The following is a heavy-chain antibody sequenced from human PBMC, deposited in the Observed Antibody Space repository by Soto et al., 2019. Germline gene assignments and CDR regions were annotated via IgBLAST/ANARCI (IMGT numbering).Heavy chain of an antibody. D-gene: IGHD3-10*01. V-gene: IGHV3-30*18. Sequence: GGSLRLSCAASGFTFSSYGMHWVRQAPGKGLEWVAVISYDGSNKYYADSVKGRFTISRDNSKNTLYLQMNSLRAEDTAVYYCAKGTGTYYYGSGYDYWGQGTLVTVSS. J-gene: IGHJ4*02. CDR3: AKGTGTYYYGSGYDY. CDR1: GFTFSSYG. CDR2: ISYDGSNK.